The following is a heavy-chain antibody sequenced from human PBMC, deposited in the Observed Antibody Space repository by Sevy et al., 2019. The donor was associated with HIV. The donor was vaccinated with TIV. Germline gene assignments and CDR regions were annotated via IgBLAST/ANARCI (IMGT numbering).Heavy chain of an antibody. V-gene: IGHV3-13*01. J-gene: IGHJ4*02. CDR2: IGVRGDT. Sequence: GGSLRLSCAASGFTFNKYDMHWVRQPTGKGLEWLSGIGVRGDTHYPGAVKDRFTISRENAKNSLYLQMDDLRAGDTAVYYCATEGTGEQRAGFDFWGQGTLVTFSS. CDR1: GFTFNKYD. D-gene: IGHD7-27*01. CDR3: ATEGTGEQRAGFDF.